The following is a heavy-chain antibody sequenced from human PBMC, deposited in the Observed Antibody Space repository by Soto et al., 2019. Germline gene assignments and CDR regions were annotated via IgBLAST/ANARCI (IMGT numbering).Heavy chain of an antibody. D-gene: IGHD3-3*01. J-gene: IGHJ6*02. CDR3: ARAYDFCSCLSWDYYGMYV. Sequence: SETLSLTCTVSGGSISSSSYFWGWIRQPPGKGLEWIGSIYYSGSTYYNPSLKSRVTISVDTSKNQFSLKLSSVTAADTAVYYCARAYDFCSCLSWDYYGMYVCCLGTPVPISS. V-gene: IGHV4-39*01. CDR1: GGSISSSSYF. CDR2: IYYSGST.